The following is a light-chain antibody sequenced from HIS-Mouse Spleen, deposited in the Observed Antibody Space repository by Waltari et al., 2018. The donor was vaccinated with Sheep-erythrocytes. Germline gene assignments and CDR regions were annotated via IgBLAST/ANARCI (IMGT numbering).Light chain of an antibody. V-gene: IGLV3-1*01. CDR1: KLGDKD. CDR2: QDS. J-gene: IGLJ1*01. Sequence: SYELTQPPSVSVSPGQTASITCSGDKLGDKDACWYQQKPGQSPVLVIYQDSKRPSGVPDRFSGSKSGNTASLTISGLQAEDEADYYCCSYAGSYNHVFATGTKVTVL. CDR3: CSYAGSYNHV.